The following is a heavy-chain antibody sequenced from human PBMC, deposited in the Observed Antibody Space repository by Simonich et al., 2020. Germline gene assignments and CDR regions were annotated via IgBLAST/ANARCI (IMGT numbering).Heavy chain of an antibody. Sequence: EVQLVESGGGLVQPGGSLRLSCAASGFTFSSYEMNWVRQAPGKGLEWVSYISSSGSTIYYADSVKGRFTISRDNAKYSLYLQMNSLRAEDTAVYYCARDFRLQLVEIGTYYYYGMDVWGQGTTVTVSS. CDR2: ISSSGSTI. D-gene: IGHD6-6*01. CDR3: ARDFRLQLVEIGTYYYYGMDV. J-gene: IGHJ6*02. CDR1: GFTFSSYE. V-gene: IGHV3-48*03.